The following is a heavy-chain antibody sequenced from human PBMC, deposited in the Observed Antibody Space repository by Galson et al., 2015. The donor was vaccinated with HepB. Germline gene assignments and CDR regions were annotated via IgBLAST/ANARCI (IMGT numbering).Heavy chain of an antibody. V-gene: IGHV3-30-3*01. Sequence: SLRLSCAASGFTFSSYAMHWVRQAPGKGLEWVAVISYDGSNKYYADSVKGRFTISRGNSKNTLYLQMNSLRAEDTAVYYCAKGSGVYCSSTSCYEGRWFDPWGQGTLVTVSS. CDR1: GFTFSSYA. J-gene: IGHJ5*02. D-gene: IGHD2-2*01. CDR2: ISYDGSNK. CDR3: AKGSGVYCSSTSCYEGRWFDP.